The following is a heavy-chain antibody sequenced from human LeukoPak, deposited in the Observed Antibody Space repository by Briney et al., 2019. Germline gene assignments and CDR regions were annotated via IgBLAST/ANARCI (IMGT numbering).Heavy chain of an antibody. D-gene: IGHD5-12*01. J-gene: IGHJ4*02. Sequence: SVKVSCKASGGTFSSYAISWVRQAPGQGLEWMGGIIPIFGTANYAQKFQGRVTITTDESTSTAYMELSSLRSEDTAVYYCARGYSGYDSADYWGQGTLVTGSS. CDR3: ARGYSGYDSADY. V-gene: IGHV1-69*05. CDR1: GGTFSSYA. CDR2: IIPIFGTA.